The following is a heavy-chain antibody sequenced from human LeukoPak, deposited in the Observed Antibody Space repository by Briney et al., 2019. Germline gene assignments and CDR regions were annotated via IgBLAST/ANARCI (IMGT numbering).Heavy chain of an antibody. CDR1: GGSISSGDYF. J-gene: IGHJ5*02. CDR2: IYYSGST. V-gene: IGHV4-30-4*01. D-gene: IGHD3-10*01. Sequence: SQTLSLTCTVSGGSISSGDYFWSWIRQPPGKGLEWIGYIYYSGSTYYNPSLRSRVSISVDKSTNHISLEVTSVTAADTAVYYCARDWGFGDSEDWFDPWGQGTLVTVSS. CDR3: ARDWGFGDSEDWFDP.